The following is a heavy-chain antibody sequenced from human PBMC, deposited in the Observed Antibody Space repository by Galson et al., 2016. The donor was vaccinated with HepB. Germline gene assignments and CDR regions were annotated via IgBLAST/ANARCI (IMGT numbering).Heavy chain of an antibody. CDR2: ISHSGGTT. CDR3: AKDLWVRQQLAYYFDY. D-gene: IGHD6-13*01. Sequence: SLRLSCAASEFTFSSYAMAWVRQAPGKGLEWVSGISHSGGTTYYADSVKGRFTVSRDHSKNTLYLQMSSLRAEDTAVYYCAKDLWVRQQLAYYFDYWGQGTLFTVSS. V-gene: IGHV3-23*01. J-gene: IGHJ4*02. CDR1: EFTFSSYA.